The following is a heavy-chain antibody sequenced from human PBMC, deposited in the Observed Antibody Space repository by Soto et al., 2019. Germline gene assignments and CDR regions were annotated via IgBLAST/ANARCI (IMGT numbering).Heavy chain of an antibody. J-gene: IGHJ6*01. V-gene: IGHV3-30-3*01. CDR2: ISHDGSEK. Sequence: QVQLVESGGGVVQPGKSLRLSCAASRFTFSSYAMDWVRQAPGKGLEWVAVISHDGSEKYYGDSVKGRFTISRDNPKSSGYLQMNCVTAEDTGVYYCATSAAGFYSYCYAIEVWGPG. CDR3: ATSAAGFYSYCYAIEV. CDR1: RFTFSSYA. D-gene: IGHD1-1*01.